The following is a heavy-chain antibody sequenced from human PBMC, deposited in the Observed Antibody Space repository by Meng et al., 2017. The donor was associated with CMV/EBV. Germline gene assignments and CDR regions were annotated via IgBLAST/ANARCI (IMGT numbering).Heavy chain of an antibody. CDR1: GFTFSDYY. Sequence: ESLKISCAASGFTFSDYYISWIRQPPGKGLEWIGSIYYSGSTYYNPSLKSRVTISVDTSKNQFSLKLSSVTAADTAVYYCAKWGIAAAGKGFDYWGQGTLVTVSS. CDR2: IYYSGST. CDR3: AKWGIAAAGKGFDY. J-gene: IGHJ4*02. V-gene: IGHV4-38-2*01. D-gene: IGHD6-13*01.